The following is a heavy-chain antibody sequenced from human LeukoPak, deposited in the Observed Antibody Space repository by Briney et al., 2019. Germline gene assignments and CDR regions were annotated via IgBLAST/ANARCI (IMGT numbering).Heavy chain of an antibody. D-gene: IGHD4-23*01. Sequence: GSLRLSCAASGFTFNNYAMSWVRQAPGKGLEWVSAISGSGGSTYYADSVKGRFTISRDNSKNTLFLQMNSLRAEDTAVYYCAEIGGNLIYWGQGTLVTVSS. CDR2: ISGSGGST. CDR1: GFTFNNYA. J-gene: IGHJ4*02. CDR3: AEIGGNLIY. V-gene: IGHV3-23*01.